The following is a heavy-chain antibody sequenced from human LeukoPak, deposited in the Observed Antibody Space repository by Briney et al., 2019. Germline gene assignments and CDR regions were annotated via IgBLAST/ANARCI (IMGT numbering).Heavy chain of an antibody. CDR2: INSGGSDT. CDR1: GFTFNSYW. J-gene: IGHJ3*02. Sequence: GGSLRLSCAASGFTFNSYWFHWVRQAPGKGLVWVSRINSGGSDTIYADSVKGRFTITRDNAKSTVYLQMNSLKAEDTAVYYCARGGYHHGFDIWGQGTMVTVSS. CDR3: ARGGYHHGFDI. V-gene: IGHV3-74*01. D-gene: IGHD2-15*01.